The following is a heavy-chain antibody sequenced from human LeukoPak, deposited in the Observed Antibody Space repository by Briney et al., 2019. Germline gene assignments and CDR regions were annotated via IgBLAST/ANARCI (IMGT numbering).Heavy chain of an antibody. Sequence: GASVKVSCKASGGTFSGYAISWVRQAPGQGLEWMGRIIPILGIANYAQKFQGRVTITADKSTSTAYMELSSLRSEDTAVYYCAIRLAGAGEGGFDYWGQETLVTVSS. CDR2: IIPILGIA. V-gene: IGHV1-69*04. CDR1: GGTFSGYA. J-gene: IGHJ4*02. D-gene: IGHD6-19*01. CDR3: AIRLAGAGEGGFDY.